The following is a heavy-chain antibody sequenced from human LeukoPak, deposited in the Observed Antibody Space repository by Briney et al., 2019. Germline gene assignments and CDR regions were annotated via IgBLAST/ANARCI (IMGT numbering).Heavy chain of an antibody. CDR2: ISDDGSNT. J-gene: IGHJ2*01. Sequence: GRSLRLSCRASGFTLSSFGMHWVRQAPGKGLEWVAVISDDGSNTYYADSVKGRFTISRDNSKNTLYLQLNSLRTEDTAVYYCAKDADTATIIYWYFDLWGRGTLVTVSS. CDR3: AKDADTATIIYWYFDL. CDR1: GFTLSSFG. D-gene: IGHD5-18*01. V-gene: IGHV3-30*18.